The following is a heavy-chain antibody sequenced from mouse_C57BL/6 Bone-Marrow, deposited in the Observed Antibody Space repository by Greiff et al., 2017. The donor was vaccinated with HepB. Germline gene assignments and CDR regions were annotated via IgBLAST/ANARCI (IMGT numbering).Heavy chain of an antibody. CDR3: ARFTTVVARRFAY. Sequence: VQLKESGGDLVKPGGSLKLSCAASGFTFSSYGMSWVRQTPDKRLEWVATISSGGSYTYYPDSVKGRFTISRDNAKNTLYLQMSSLKSEDTAMYYCARFTTVVARRFAYWGQGTLVTVSA. J-gene: IGHJ3*01. CDR1: GFTFSSYG. CDR2: ISSGGSYT. V-gene: IGHV5-6*01. D-gene: IGHD1-1*01.